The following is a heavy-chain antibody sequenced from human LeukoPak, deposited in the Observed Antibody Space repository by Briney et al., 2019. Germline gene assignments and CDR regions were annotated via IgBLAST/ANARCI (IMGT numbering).Heavy chain of an antibody. CDR3: ARDMFNGYYLGAFDI. CDR1: GYTFTSYY. D-gene: IGHD3-22*01. J-gene: IGHJ3*02. Sequence: GASVKVSCKASGYTFTSYYIYWVRQAPGQGLEWMGIINPSGGSTSYAEKFQGRVTMTRDTSTSTVYMGLSSLRSEDTAMYYCARDMFNGYYLGAFDIWGQGTLVTVSS. V-gene: IGHV1-46*01. CDR2: INPSGGST.